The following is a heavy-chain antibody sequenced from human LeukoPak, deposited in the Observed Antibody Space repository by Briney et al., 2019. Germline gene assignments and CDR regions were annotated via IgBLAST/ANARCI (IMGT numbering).Heavy chain of an antibody. V-gene: IGHV1-46*03. CDR2: INPSGGST. CDR1: GHTFTSYY. J-gene: IGHJ6*02. Sequence: GASVKVSCKASGHTFTSYYIHWVRQAPGQGLEWMGLINPSGGSTTYAQNFQGRVSMTTDTSTSTVNMELSSLRSEDTALYYCARHGMDVWGQGTTVTVSS. CDR3: ARHGMDV.